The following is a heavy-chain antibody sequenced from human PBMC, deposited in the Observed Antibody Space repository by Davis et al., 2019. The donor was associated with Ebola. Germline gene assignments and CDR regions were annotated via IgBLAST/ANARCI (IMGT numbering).Heavy chain of an antibody. Sequence: ASVKVSCKASGYTFTSYGISWVRQAPGQGLEWMGWISAYNGNTNYAQKLQGRVTMTTDTSTSTAYMELRSLRSDDTAVYYCARVPIAVAGGDYFDYWGQGTLVTVSS. CDR3: ARVPIAVAGGDYFDY. J-gene: IGHJ4*02. D-gene: IGHD6-19*01. V-gene: IGHV1-18*01. CDR1: GYTFTSYG. CDR2: ISAYNGNT.